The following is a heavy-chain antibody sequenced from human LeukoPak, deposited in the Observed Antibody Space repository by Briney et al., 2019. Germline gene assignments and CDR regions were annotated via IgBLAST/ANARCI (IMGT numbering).Heavy chain of an antibody. V-gene: IGHV3-30*04. D-gene: IGHD3-9*01. CDR3: AREGHYDILTGYSPLEYYFYYMDV. Sequence: GSLRLSCTASGFSFSTYAMTWVRQTPGKGLEWVAAISSDGVEKHYADSVKGRFTISRDNSKSTVYLQMNSLRAEDTALYYCAREGHYDILTGYSPLEYYFYYMDVWGKGTTVTVSS. J-gene: IGHJ6*03. CDR1: GFSFSTYA. CDR2: ISSDGVEK.